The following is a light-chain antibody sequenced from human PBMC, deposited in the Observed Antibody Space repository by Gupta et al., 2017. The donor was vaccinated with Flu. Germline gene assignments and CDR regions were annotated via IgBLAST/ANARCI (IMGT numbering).Light chain of an antibody. CDR1: TGAVTSGYY. CDR2: SNS. V-gene: IGLV7-43*01. CDR3: LLYDGGARV. J-gene: IGLJ3*02. Sequence: QTVVTQEPSLTVSPGGTVTLTCASSTGAVTSGYYPNWLQQKPGHARRLLIYSNSNTPARTPDRFSGSPPGGKAALTLSGVQAEAEADYYCLLYDGGARVFGGGTKLTVL.